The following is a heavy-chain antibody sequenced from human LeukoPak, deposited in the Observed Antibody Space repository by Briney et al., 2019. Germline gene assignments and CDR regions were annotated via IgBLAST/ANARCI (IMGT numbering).Heavy chain of an antibody. CDR1: GFTFSNAW. D-gene: IGHD4-23*01. CDR2: IKSKTDGGTT. Sequence: GGSLRLSCTASGFTFSNAWMSWVRQAPGKGLEWVGRIKSKTDGGTTDYAAPVKGRFTISRDDSKNTLYLQMNSLKTEDTAVYYCTTEAAVVTGFDYWGQGALVTVSS. V-gene: IGHV3-15*01. J-gene: IGHJ4*02. CDR3: TTEAAVVTGFDY.